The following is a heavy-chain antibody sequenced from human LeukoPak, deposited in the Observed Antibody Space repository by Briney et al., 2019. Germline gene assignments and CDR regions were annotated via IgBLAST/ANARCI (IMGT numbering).Heavy chain of an antibody. CDR1: GGSISSYY. V-gene: IGHV4-59*01. CDR2: IYYSGST. CDR3: ARARYYYDSSGYFYFDY. Sequence: PSETLSLTCTVSGGSISSYYWSWIRQPPGKGLEWIGYIYYSGSTNYNPSLKSRVTISVDTSKNRFSLKLSSVTAADTAVYYCARARYYYDSSGYFYFDYWGQGTLVTVSS. J-gene: IGHJ4*02. D-gene: IGHD3-22*01.